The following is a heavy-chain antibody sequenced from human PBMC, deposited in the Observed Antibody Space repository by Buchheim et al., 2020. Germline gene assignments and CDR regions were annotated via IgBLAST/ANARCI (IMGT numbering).Heavy chain of an antibody. J-gene: IGHJ6*02. CDR2: TSYDGNYN. CDR1: GFTFSNYA. D-gene: IGHD1-1*01. V-gene: IGHV3-30*03. CDR3: ARQLATSSSSYYGMDV. Sequence: QVHLVESGVGVVQSGRSLRLSCAASGFTFSNYAMHWVRQAPGKGLEWVAVTSYDGNYNFYAGSVKGRFSISRDNSKNTLYLQVSSLRAEDTAVYYCARQLATSSSSYYGMDVWGQGT.